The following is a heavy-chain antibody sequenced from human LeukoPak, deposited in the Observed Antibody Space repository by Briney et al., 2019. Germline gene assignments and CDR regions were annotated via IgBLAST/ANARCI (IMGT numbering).Heavy chain of an antibody. Sequence: GGSLRLSCAASGFTFSSYAMSWVRQAPGKGLEWVANIKQDGSEKYYVDSVKGRFTISRDNAKNSLYLQMNSLRAEDTAVYYCARDVSSSWYAAYYYYMDVWGKGTTVTVSS. CDR2: IKQDGSEK. CDR1: GFTFSSYA. J-gene: IGHJ6*03. V-gene: IGHV3-7*01. D-gene: IGHD6-13*01. CDR3: ARDVSSSWYAAYYYYMDV.